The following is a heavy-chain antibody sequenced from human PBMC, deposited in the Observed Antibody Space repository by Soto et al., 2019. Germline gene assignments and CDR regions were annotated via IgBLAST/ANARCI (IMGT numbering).Heavy chain of an antibody. CDR3: AHRDGHSRRWYGPDWFDP. Sequence: QITLKESGPPLVKPTQTLTLTCTFSGFSLSTSGVGVGWIRQPPGKALEWLALIYWDDDKRYSPSLKSRLTITKVTPKNQVVLTLTNMDPVDTATYYCAHRDGHSRRWYGPDWFDPWGQGTLVTVSS. CDR1: GFSLSTSGVG. V-gene: IGHV2-5*02. D-gene: IGHD6-13*01. CDR2: IYWDDDK. J-gene: IGHJ5*02.